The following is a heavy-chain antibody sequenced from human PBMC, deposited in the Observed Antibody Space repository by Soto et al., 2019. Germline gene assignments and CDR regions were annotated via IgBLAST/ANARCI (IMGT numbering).Heavy chain of an antibody. J-gene: IGHJ4*02. V-gene: IGHV2-5*01. CDR1: GFSLSTIGVG. CDR3: AHTTCSSGWSIMDY. Sequence: QITLKESGPTQVKPTQTLTLTCTVSGFSLSTIGVGVGWIRQPPGKALEWLALIFWNDDKRYSPSLRTMLTITKDTSKNQVVLTMTNMDPVDTATYYCAHTTCSSGWSIMDYWGQGTLVTVSS. D-gene: IGHD6-19*01. CDR2: IFWNDDK.